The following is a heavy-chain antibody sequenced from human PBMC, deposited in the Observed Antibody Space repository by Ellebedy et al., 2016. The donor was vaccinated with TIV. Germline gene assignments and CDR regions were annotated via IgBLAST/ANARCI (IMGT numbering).Heavy chain of an antibody. Sequence: SETLSLTXAVYGGSFSGYYWSWIRQPPGKGLEWIGEINHSGSTNYNPSLKSRVTISVDTSKNQFSPKLSSVTAADTAVYYCATYSGSYLELWGQGTLVTVSS. D-gene: IGHD1-26*01. V-gene: IGHV4-34*01. CDR3: ATYSGSYLEL. CDR2: INHSGST. J-gene: IGHJ4*02. CDR1: GGSFSGYY.